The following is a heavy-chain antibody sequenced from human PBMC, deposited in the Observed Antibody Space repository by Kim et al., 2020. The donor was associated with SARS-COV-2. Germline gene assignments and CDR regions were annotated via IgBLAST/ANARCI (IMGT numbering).Heavy chain of an antibody. CDR1: GFTVSSNY. Sequence: GGSLRLSCAASGFTVSSNYMSWVRQAPGKGLEWVSVIYSGGSTYYADSVKGRFTISRHNSKNTLYLQMNSLRAEDTAVYYCARGPVVGAPAPNDWGQGTLVTVSS. CDR2: IYSGGST. J-gene: IGHJ4*02. CDR3: ARGPVVGAPAPND. V-gene: IGHV3-53*04. D-gene: IGHD1-26*01.